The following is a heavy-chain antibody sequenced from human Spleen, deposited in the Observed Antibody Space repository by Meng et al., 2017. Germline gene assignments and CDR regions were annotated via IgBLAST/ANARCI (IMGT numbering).Heavy chain of an antibody. CDR2: IWYDGSNK. CDR3: ARDPVFSYYDSSGYYYEVDYYGMDV. Sequence: GESLKISCAASGFTFSSYGMHWVRQAPGKGLEWVAVIWYDGSNKYYADSVKGRFTISRDNSKNTLYLQMNSLRAEDTAVYYCARDPVFSYYDSSGYYYEVDYYGMDVWGQGTTVTVSS. D-gene: IGHD3-22*01. CDR1: GFTFSSYG. J-gene: IGHJ6*02. V-gene: IGHV3-33*01.